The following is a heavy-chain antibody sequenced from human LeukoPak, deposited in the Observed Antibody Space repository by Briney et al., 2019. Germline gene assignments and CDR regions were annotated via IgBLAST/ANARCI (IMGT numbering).Heavy chain of an antibody. D-gene: IGHD3-10*01. CDR3: ARVGYPYYYGSGSYYGVDY. CDR1: GGTFSSYA. J-gene: IGHJ4*02. CDR2: IIPILGIA. Sequence: GASVKVSCKASGGTFSSYAISWVRQAPGQGLEWMGRIIPILGIANYAQKFQGRVTITADKSTSTAYMELSSLRSEDTAVYYCARVGYPYYYGSGSYYGVDYWGQGTLVTVSS. V-gene: IGHV1-69*04.